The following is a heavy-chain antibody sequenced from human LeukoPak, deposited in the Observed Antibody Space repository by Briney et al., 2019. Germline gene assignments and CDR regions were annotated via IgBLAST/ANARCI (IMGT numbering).Heavy chain of an antibody. J-gene: IGHJ4*02. CDR2: ISAYNGNT. Sequence: ASVEVSCKASGYTFTNYGISWVRQAPGQGLEWMGWISAYNGNTNYAQKFQGRVTMTTDTSTSTAYMELRSLRSDDTAVYYCARAPRFILTGYYMDYWGQGTLVTVSS. CDR1: GYTFTNYG. D-gene: IGHD3-9*01. CDR3: ARAPRFILTGYYMDY. V-gene: IGHV1-18*01.